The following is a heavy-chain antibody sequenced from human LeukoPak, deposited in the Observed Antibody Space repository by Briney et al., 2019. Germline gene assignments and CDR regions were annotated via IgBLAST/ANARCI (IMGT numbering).Heavy chain of an antibody. CDR1: GFTFSSYA. CDR2: ISGSGGST. D-gene: IGHD3-9*01. J-gene: IGHJ4*02. CDR3: AKDPLLRYFDWSY. V-gene: IGHV3-23*01. Sequence: GGSLRLSCATSGFTFSSYAMSWVRQAPGKGLEWVSAISGSGGSTFYADSVKGRFTISRDNSKNTLYLQMNSLGGEGTAVYYCAKDPLLRYFDWSYWGQGTLVTVSS.